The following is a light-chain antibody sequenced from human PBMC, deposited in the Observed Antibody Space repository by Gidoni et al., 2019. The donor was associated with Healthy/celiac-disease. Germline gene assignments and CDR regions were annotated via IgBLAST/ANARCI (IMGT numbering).Light chain of an antibody. CDR3: AAWDDSLNGWV. Sequence: QSVLTQPPSASGTPGQGVTISCSGSSSNIGSNTVHWYQQLPGTAPKLLIYSNNQRPSGVPDRFSGSKSGTSASLAISGLQSEDEADYYCAAWDDSLNGWVFGGGTKLTVL. CDR2: SNN. CDR1: SSNIGSNT. V-gene: IGLV1-44*01. J-gene: IGLJ3*02.